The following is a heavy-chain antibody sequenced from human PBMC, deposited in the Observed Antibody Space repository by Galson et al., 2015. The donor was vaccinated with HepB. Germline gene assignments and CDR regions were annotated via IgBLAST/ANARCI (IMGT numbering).Heavy chain of an antibody. CDR1: GFTVSSNY. D-gene: IGHD1-26*01. Sequence: SLRLSCAASGFTVSSNYMSWVRQAPGKGLEWVSVIYSGGSTYYADSVKGRFTISRDNSKNTLYLQMNSLRAEDTAVYYCARGVRERGSYRSYYFDYWGQGTLVTVSS. CDR3: ARGVRERGSYRSYYFDY. J-gene: IGHJ4*02. V-gene: IGHV3-53*01. CDR2: IYSGGST.